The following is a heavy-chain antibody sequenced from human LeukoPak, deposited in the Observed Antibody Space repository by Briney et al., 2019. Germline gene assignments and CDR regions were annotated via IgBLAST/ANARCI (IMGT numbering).Heavy chain of an antibody. J-gene: IGHJ4*02. D-gene: IGHD4-17*01. V-gene: IGHV4-4*07. CDR3: ARPNVEVDGDYHFDY. CDR2: IYTSGST. Sequence: PSETVSLTCTVSAGSISSYYWSWIWQPAGKGLEWIGRIYTSGSTDYNPSLKSRVTISVDTSKNQFSLKLSSVTAADTAVYYCARPNVEVDGDYHFDYWGQGNLVTVSS. CDR1: AGSISSYY.